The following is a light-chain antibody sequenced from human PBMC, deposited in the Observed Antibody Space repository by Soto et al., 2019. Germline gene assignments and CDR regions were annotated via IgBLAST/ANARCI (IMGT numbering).Light chain of an antibody. CDR1: QSASSY. Sequence: EIVLTQSPATLSLSPGERAALSCRASQSASSYLAWYQQKPGQAPRLLIYDASKRAPGIPARFTGSGSGTDFTLTISSLEPEDFAVYFCQQRSNWPSTFGGGTKVEI. CDR3: QQRSNWPST. CDR2: DAS. J-gene: IGKJ4*01. V-gene: IGKV3-11*01.